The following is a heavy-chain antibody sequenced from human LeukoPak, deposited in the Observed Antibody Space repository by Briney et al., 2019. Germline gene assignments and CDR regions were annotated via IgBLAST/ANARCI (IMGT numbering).Heavy chain of an antibody. Sequence: GGSLRLSCAASGFTFSSYGMHWVRQAPGKGLEWVSGINWNGGSTGYADSVKGRFTISRDNAKNSLYLQMNSLRAEDTALYYCATYSSSSMGWNYYYYMDVWGKGTTVTVSS. D-gene: IGHD6-6*01. V-gene: IGHV3-20*04. CDR3: ATYSSSSMGWNYYYYMDV. CDR2: INWNGGST. CDR1: GFTFSSYG. J-gene: IGHJ6*03.